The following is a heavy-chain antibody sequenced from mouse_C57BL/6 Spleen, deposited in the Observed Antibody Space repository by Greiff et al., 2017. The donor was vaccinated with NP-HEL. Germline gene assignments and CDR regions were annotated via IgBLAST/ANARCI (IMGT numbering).Heavy chain of an antibody. CDR2: IYPSDSET. CDR3: ARMSYYSNYVPLNY. J-gene: IGHJ2*01. D-gene: IGHD2-5*01. Sequence: VQLQQPGAELVRPGSSVKLSCKASGYTFTSYWMDWVKQRPGQGLEWIGNIYPSDSETHYNQKFKDKATLTVDKSSSTAYMQLSSLTSEDSAVYYCARMSYYSNYVPLNYWGQGTTLTVSS. V-gene: IGHV1-61*01. CDR1: GYTFTSYW.